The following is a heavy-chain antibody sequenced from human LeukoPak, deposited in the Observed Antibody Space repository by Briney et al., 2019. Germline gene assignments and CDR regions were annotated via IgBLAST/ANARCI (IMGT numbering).Heavy chain of an antibody. D-gene: IGHD3-22*01. V-gene: IGHV4-59*08. CDR3: AGHTMIVVVPPEQ. CDR1: GGSISSYY. J-gene: IGHJ4*02. Sequence: PSETLSLTCTVSGGSISSYYWSWIRQPPGKGLEWIGYIYYSGSTNYNPSLKSRVTISVDTSKNQFSLKLSSVTAADTAVYYCAGHTMIVVVPPEQWGQGTLVTVSS. CDR2: IYYSGST.